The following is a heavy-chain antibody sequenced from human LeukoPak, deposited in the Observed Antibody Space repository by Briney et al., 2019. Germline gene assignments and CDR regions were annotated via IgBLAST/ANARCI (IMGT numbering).Heavy chain of an antibody. J-gene: IGHJ4*02. CDR1: GYTFTGYY. CDR2: INPNSGGT. CDR3: ARDHIPYGDYGRLDY. V-gene: IGHV1-2*02. Sequence: ASVKVSCKASGYTFTGYYLHWVRQTPGQGLEWMGWINPNSGGTNSAQKFQGRVTMTRDTSISTAYMELSRLTSDDTAVYYCARDHIPYGDYGRLDYWGQGTLVTVSS. D-gene: IGHD4-17*01.